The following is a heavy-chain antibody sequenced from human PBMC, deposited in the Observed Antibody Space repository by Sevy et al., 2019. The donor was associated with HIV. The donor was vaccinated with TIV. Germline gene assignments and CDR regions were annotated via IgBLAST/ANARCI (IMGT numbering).Heavy chain of an antibody. J-gene: IGHJ3*02. Sequence: GGSLRLSCAASGFTFSSYAMHWVRQAPGKGLEWVAVISYDGSNKYYADSVKGRFTISRDNSKNRLYLQMNSLRAEDTAVYYCAGEQWLAERRGEGDAFDIWGQGTMVTVSS. CDR3: AGEQWLAERRGEGDAFDI. V-gene: IGHV3-30-3*01. D-gene: IGHD6-19*01. CDR1: GFTFSSYA. CDR2: ISYDGSNK.